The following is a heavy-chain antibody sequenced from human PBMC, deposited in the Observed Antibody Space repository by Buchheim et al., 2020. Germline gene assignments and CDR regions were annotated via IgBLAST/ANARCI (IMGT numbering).Heavy chain of an antibody. V-gene: IGHV3-30-3*01. CDR3: AREGRGYSYGLEPFDY. CDR1: GFIFSSYW. J-gene: IGHJ4*02. Sequence: VQLVESGGALVQPGGSLRLSCAASGFIFSSYWMSWVRQAPGKGLEWVAVISYDGSNKYYADSVKGRFTISRDNSKNTLYLQMNSLRAEDTAVYYCAREGRGYSYGLEPFDYWGQGTL. CDR2: ISYDGSNK. D-gene: IGHD5-18*01.